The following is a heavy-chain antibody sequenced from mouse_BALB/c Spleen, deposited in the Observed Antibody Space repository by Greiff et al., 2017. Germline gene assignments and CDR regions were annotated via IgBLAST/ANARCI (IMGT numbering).Heavy chain of an antibody. J-gene: IGHJ4*01. D-gene: IGHD2-4*01. CDR1: GYTFTSYW. V-gene: IGHV1S81*02. CDR3: ARGGLRYYAMDY. Sequence: QVQLQQPGAELVKPGASVKLSCKASGYTFTSYWMHWVKQRPGQGLECIGEINPSNGRTNYNEKFKSKATLTVDKSSSTAYMQLSSLTSEDSAVYYCARGGLRYYAMDYWGQGTSVTVSS. CDR2: INPSNGRT.